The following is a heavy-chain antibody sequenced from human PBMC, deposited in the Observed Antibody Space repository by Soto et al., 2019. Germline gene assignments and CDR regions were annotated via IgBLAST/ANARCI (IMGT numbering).Heavy chain of an antibody. CDR3: AKGSQAAAVLDH. V-gene: IGHV3-30*18. J-gene: IGHJ4*02. CDR1: GFTFSLYG. D-gene: IGHD6-25*01. CDR2: ISFDAKNI. Sequence: QVQLVESGGGVVQPGRSLKLSCTTSGFTFSLYGMHWVRQAPGKGLEWLAVISFDAKNIYYADSVKGRFTISRDNSKTTLFPQMSHLRADDTAVYFCAKGSQAAAVLDHWGQGALVTVAS.